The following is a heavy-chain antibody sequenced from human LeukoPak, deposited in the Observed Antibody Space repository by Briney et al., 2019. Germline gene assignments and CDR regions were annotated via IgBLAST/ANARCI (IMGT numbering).Heavy chain of an antibody. J-gene: IGHJ4*02. CDR2: VFQSVAT. CDR3: AREYYGTFEY. V-gene: IGHV4-39*02. CDR1: GDSISSSSYY. Sequence: PSETLSLTCSVSGDSISSSSYYWAWIRQPPGTGLEWIGSVFQSVATYYNPSLQSRVTMSIDTSKNQCSLKLSSVTAADTAVYYCAREYYGTFEYWGQGTLVPVSS. D-gene: IGHD3-16*01.